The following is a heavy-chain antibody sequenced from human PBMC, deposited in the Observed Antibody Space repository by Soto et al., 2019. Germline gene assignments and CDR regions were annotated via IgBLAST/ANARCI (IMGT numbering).Heavy chain of an antibody. CDR1: GYTFTSYY. CDR3: ASEQQLVGWFAP. D-gene: IGHD6-13*01. V-gene: IGHV1-46*03. Sequence: ASVKVSCKASGYTFTSYYMHWVRQAPGQGLEWMGIINPSGGSTNYAQKFQGRVTMTRDTSTSTVYMELSSLRSEDTAVYYCASEQQLVGWFAPWGQGTLVTVSS. J-gene: IGHJ5*02. CDR2: INPSGGST.